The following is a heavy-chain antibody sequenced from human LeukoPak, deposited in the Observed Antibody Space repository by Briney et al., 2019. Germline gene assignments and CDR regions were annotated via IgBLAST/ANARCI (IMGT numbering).Heavy chain of an antibody. J-gene: IGHJ6*04. CDR3: AKRGTYYYGSGSFYGYYYYGMDV. CDR2: ISGSGGST. Sequence: GGSLRFSCAASGFTFSKYAMSWVRQAPGKGLEWVSAISGSGGSTYYADSVKGRFTISRDNSRTTLYLQMNSLRAEDTAVYYCAKRGTYYYGSGSFYGYYYYGMDVWGKGTTVTVSS. D-gene: IGHD3-10*01. V-gene: IGHV3-23*01. CDR1: GFTFSKYA.